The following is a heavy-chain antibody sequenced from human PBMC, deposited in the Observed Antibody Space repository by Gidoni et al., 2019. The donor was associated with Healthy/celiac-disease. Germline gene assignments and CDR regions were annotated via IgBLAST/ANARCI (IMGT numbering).Heavy chain of an antibody. D-gene: IGHD3-3*01. V-gene: IGHV4-34*01. CDR3: ARGSGYDFWSGYFLG. CDR1: GGSFSGYY. CDR2: INHSGST. Sequence: QVQLQQWGAGLLKPSETLSLTCAVYGGSFSGYYWSWIRQPPGKGLEWIGEINHSGSTNYNPSLKSRVTISVDTSKNQFSLKLSSVTAADTAVYYCARGSGYDFWSGYFLGWGQGTLVTVSS. J-gene: IGHJ4*02.